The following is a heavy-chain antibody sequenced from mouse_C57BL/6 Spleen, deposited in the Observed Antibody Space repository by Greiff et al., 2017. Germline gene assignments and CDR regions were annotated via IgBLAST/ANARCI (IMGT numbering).Heavy chain of an antibody. CDR2: IYPGSGST. D-gene: IGHD1-1*01. CDR1: GYTFTSYW. CDR3: ARGRYGSSHWYFDV. Sequence: QVQLQHPGAELVKPGASVKMSCKASGYTFTSYWITWVKQRPGQGLEWIGDIYPGSGSTNYNEKFKSKATLTVDTSSSTAYMQLSSLTSEDSAVYYCARGRYGSSHWYFDVWGTGTTVTVSS. V-gene: IGHV1-55*01. J-gene: IGHJ1*03.